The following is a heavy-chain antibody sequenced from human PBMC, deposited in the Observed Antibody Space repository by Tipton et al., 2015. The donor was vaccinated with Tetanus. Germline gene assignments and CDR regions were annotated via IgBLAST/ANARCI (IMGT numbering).Heavy chain of an antibody. CDR1: GLTFSTSW. V-gene: IGHV3-7*01. CDR2: INQDESET. D-gene: IGHD2-21*01. CDR3: ANKGGGDSDF. Sequence: SLRLYCAASGLTFSTSWMTWVRQAPGKGMEWVANINQDESETYYVDSVKGRFTISRDNAKNSLYLQMNSLRAEDTAVYYCANKGGGDSDFWGQGALVTVSS. J-gene: IGHJ4*02.